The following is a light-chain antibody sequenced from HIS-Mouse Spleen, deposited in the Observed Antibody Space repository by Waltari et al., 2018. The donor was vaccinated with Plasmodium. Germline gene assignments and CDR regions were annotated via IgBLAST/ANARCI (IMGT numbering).Light chain of an antibody. CDR1: SSDVGGYNH. Sequence: QSALTQPRSVSGSPGPSVTIPCTGTSSDVGGYNHFSWYQQHPGKAPKLMIYDVSKRPSGVPDRFSGSKSGNTASLTISGLQAEDEADYYCCSYAGSYTYVFGTGTKVTVL. CDR2: DVS. V-gene: IGLV2-11*01. J-gene: IGLJ1*01. CDR3: CSYAGSYTYV.